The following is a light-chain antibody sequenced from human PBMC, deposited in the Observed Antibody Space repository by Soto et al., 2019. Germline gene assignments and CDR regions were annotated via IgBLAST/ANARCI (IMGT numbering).Light chain of an antibody. CDR1: QDIRNF. Sequence: DIQMTQSPSSLSASVGDRVTITCRASQDIRNFLAWFQQKPGKAPKSLISSSSTLQSGVPSRFIGNGSGTDFTLHIISLQPEDFASYYCQQYYTIPFSFGPGTKVDIK. J-gene: IGKJ3*01. V-gene: IGKV1-16*01. CDR3: QQYYTIPFS. CDR2: SSS.